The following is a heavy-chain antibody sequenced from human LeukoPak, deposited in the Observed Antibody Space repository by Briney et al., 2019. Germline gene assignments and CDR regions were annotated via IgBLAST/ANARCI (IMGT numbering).Heavy chain of an antibody. J-gene: IGHJ4*02. Sequence: SETLSLTCAVYGGSFSGYYWSWIRQPPGKGLEWIGEINHSGSTNYNPSLKSRVTISVDTSKNQFSLKLSPVTAADTAVYYCARGNYYDSTFDYWGQGTLVTDSS. CDR1: GGSFSGYY. CDR2: INHSGST. D-gene: IGHD3-22*01. CDR3: ARGNYYDSTFDY. V-gene: IGHV4-34*01.